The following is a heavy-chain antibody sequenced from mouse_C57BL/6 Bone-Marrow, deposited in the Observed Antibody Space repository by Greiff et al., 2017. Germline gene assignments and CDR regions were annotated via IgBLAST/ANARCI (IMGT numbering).Heavy chain of an antibody. V-gene: IGHV3-6*01. CDR3: ARDYITTVVAFYWYFDV. CDR1: GYSITSGYY. Sequence: EVQLQQSGPGLVKPSQSLSLTCSVTGYSITSGYYWNWIRQFPGHKLEWMGYISYDGSNNYNPSLKNRNSITRDTSKNQFFLKVTSVTTEDTATYDCARDYITTVVAFYWYFDVWGTGTTVTVSS. D-gene: IGHD1-1*01. J-gene: IGHJ1*03. CDR2: ISYDGSN.